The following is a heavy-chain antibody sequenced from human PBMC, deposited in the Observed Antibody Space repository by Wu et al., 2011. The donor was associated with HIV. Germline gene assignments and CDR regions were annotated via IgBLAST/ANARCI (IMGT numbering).Heavy chain of an antibody. CDR3: ARXQWRWRSIV. D-gene: IGHD2-15*01. V-gene: IGHV1-69*05. Sequence: QVQLVQSGAEVKKPGSSVKVSCKASGGTFNSYVISWVRQAPGQGLEWMGGLIPIFTTVNYAQKFQGRVTITTDESTSTAYMELRSLRSDDTAVYFCARXQWRWRSIVGAKGT. CDR2: LIPIFTTV. CDR1: GGTFNSYV. J-gene: IGHJ6*03.